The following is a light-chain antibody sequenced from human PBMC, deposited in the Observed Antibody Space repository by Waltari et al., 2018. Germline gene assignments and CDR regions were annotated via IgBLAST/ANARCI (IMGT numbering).Light chain of an antibody. CDR3: QQSHSTPFT. Sequence: DIQMTQSPASLSASVGDRVTITCRASRAISNYLNWYQHKPGQAPRLLIYAASTLQSGVPSRFTGSTSGTDFTLTITGLQPADFATYFCQQSHSTPFTFGGGTKVEIK. CDR2: AAS. CDR1: RAISNY. V-gene: IGKV1-39*01. J-gene: IGKJ4*01.